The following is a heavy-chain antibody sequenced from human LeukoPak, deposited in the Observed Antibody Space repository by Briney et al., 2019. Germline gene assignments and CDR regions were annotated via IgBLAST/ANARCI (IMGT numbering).Heavy chain of an antibody. D-gene: IGHD2-2*01. CDR1: GFTFSSYA. V-gene: IGHV3-23*01. CDR3: AKNRGSSITSCFDY. J-gene: IGHJ4*02. Sequence: GGSLRPSCAASGFTFSSYAMSWVRQAPGKGLEWVSSIGGSGGSTYYADSVKGRFTISRDNSKNTLYLQMNSLRAEDTAVYYCAKNRGSSITSCFDYWGQGTLVTVSS. CDR2: IGGSGGST.